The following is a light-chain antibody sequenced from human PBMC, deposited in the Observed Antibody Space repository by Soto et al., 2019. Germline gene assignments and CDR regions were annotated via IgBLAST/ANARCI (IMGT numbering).Light chain of an antibody. CDR1: QSVSSNF. CDR3: QQYSTSSPRYT. Sequence: EIVLTQSPGTLYLSPGEIATLFCRASQSVSSNFLAWYQQKPGQAPRLLIYNASRRAAGIPDRFSGSGSGTDFTLTISRLEPEDFAVYYCQQYSTSSPRYTFGQGTKLEIK. CDR2: NAS. V-gene: IGKV3-20*01. J-gene: IGKJ2*01.